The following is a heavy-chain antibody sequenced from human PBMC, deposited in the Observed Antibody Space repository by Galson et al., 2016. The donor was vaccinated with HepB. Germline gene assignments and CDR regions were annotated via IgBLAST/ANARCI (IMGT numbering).Heavy chain of an antibody. V-gene: IGHV4-39*01. CDR3: ARHEKGGGYGDYGVFDY. CDR1: GDSIRFSSQY. D-gene: IGHD4-17*01. CDR2: IHYSGST. J-gene: IGHJ4*02. Sequence: ETLSLTCIVSGDSIRFSSQYWGWVRQPPGKGLEWIGSIHYSGSTYYKPSLKSRVTISVDTSKNQFSLKLSSVTAADTAVYYCARHEKGGGYGDYGVFDYWGQGTLVTVSS.